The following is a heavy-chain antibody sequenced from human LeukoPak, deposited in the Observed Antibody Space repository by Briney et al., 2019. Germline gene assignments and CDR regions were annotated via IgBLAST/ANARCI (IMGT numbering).Heavy chain of an antibody. CDR1: AFTFSTYG. CDR3: AKGARGGDLSYFDY. CDR2: ISGSGGRT. Sequence: GGSLILSCAASAFTFSTYGMSWVPHAPGKGLEWVSTISGSGGRTYYADSVKGRFTISRDNSKNTLFLQMNSLRAEDTAVYYCAKGARGGDLSYFDYWGQGTLVTVSS. V-gene: IGHV3-23*01. D-gene: IGHD3-16*02. J-gene: IGHJ4*02.